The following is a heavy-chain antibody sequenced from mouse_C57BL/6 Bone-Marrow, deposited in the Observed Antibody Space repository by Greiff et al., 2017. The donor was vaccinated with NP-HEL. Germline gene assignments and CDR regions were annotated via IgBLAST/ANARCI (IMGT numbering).Heavy chain of an antibody. D-gene: IGHD1-1*01. CDR1: GYTFTSYW. CDR3: ARATVVVLYAMDY. J-gene: IGHJ4*01. V-gene: IGHV1-50*01. Sequence: QVQLQQSGAELVKPGASVKLSCKASGYTFTSYWMQWVKQRPGQGLEWIGEIDPSDSYTNYNQKFKGKATLTVDTSSSTAYVQLSSLTSEDSAVYYCARATVVVLYAMDYWGQGTSVTVSS. CDR2: IDPSDSYT.